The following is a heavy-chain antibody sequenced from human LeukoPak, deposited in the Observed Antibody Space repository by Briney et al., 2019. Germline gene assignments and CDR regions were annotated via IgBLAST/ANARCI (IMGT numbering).Heavy chain of an antibody. J-gene: IGHJ4*02. CDR1: GFTFSSYW. CDR2: IKQDGSEK. CDR3: ARDTGGGYSCYDC. V-gene: IGHV3-7*01. D-gene: IGHD5-18*01. Sequence: GVSLRLSCAAPGFTFSSYWMTWIRQAPGKGLEWVANIKQDGSEKYYVDSVKGRFTISRDNAKNSLYLQMNSLRAEDTAVYYCARDTGGGYSCYDCWGQGTLVTVSS.